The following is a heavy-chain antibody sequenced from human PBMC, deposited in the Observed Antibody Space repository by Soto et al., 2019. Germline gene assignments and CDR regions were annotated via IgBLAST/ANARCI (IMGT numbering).Heavy chain of an antibody. D-gene: IGHD2-2*01. CDR3: AGDDGGPAHS. Sequence: EMQLVESGGDLVQPGGSLRLSCAASGFAFSNSWMSWVRQAPGKGLEWVANMKEDGTEIWYMDSVKGRFTISRDNAKNFLYRKINTLRVEAPAANYGAGDDGGPAHSRGQGTLAPVSS. V-gene: IGHV3-7*01. CDR1: GFAFSNSW. CDR2: MKEDGTEI. J-gene: IGHJ5*01.